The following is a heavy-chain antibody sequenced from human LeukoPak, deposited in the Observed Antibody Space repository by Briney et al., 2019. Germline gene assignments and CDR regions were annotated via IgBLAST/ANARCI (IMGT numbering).Heavy chain of an antibody. CDR3: ARDFDY. V-gene: IGHV3-48*02. J-gene: IGHJ4*02. Sequence: GGSLRLSCAASGFTFSSYAMSWVRQAPGKGLEWVLYISSSSSTIYYADSVKGRFTISRDNAKNSPYLQMNSLRDEDTAVCYCARDFDYWGQGTLVTVSS. CDR1: GFTFSSYA. CDR2: ISSSSSTI.